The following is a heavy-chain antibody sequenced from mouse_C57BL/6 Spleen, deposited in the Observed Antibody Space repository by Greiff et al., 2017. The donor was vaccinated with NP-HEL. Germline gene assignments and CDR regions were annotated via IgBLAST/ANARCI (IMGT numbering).Heavy chain of an antibody. CDR3: SRHTYDSNYPYLYFDV. D-gene: IGHD2-5*01. J-gene: IGHJ1*03. V-gene: IGHV1-39*01. CDR1: GYSFTDYN. Sequence: EVQLKESGPELVKPGASVKISCKASGYSFTDYNMNWVKQSNGKSLEWIGVINPNYGTTSYNQKFKGKATLNVDQSSSTAYMQLNSLTSEDSAVYYCSRHTYDSNYPYLYFDVWGTGTTVTVSS. CDR2: INPNYGTT.